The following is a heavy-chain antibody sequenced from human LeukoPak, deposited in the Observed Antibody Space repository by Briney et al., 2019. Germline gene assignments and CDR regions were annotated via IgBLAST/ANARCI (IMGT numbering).Heavy chain of an antibody. CDR3: ASYSSSSFLCDY. Sequence: GGSLRLSCAASGFTFSSYGMHWVRQAPGKGLVWVSRINSDGSSTSYADSVKGRFTISRDNAKNTLYLQMNSLRAEDTAVYYCASYSSSSFLCDYWGQGTLVTVSS. CDR2: INSDGSST. D-gene: IGHD6-6*01. V-gene: IGHV3-74*01. CDR1: GFTFSSYG. J-gene: IGHJ4*02.